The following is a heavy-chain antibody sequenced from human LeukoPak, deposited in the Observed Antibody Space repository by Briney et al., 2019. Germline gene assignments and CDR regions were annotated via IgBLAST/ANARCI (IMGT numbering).Heavy chain of an antibody. Sequence: GGSLRLSCAASGFTFSSYGMHRVRQAPGKGLEWVAVISYDGSNKYYADSVKGRFTISRDNSKNTLYLQMNSLRAEDTAVYYCARSPYCGGDCYRPPFDYWGQGTLVTVSS. CDR1: GFTFSSYG. J-gene: IGHJ4*02. CDR2: ISYDGSNK. CDR3: ARSPYCGGDCYRPPFDY. D-gene: IGHD2-21*01. V-gene: IGHV3-30*03.